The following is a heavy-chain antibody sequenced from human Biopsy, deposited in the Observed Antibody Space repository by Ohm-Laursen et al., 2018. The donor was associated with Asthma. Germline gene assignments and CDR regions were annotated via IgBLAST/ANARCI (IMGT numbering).Heavy chain of an antibody. CDR1: GFSFSNFA. V-gene: IGHV3-30*01. Sequence: SLRLSCTASGFSFSNFAIHWIRQAPGKGLEWVGVISKDASTQDYADSVKGRFTMARDNSKNTLDLQMNSLREEDTAVYYRVRDGTDDAFDIWGQGTVVSVSS. J-gene: IGHJ3*02. D-gene: IGHD1-1*01. CDR2: ISKDASTQ. CDR3: VRDGTDDAFDI.